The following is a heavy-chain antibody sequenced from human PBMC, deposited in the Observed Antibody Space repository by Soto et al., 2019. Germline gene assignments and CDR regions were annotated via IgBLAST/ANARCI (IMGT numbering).Heavy chain of an antibody. CDR1: GGSISGYY. V-gene: IGHV4-59*01. CDR2: IYYSGST. Sequence: PSETLSLTCTVSGGSISGYYWSWIRQPPGKGLEWIGYIYYSGSTNYNPSLKSRVTISVDTSKNQFSLKLSSVTAADTAVYYCARGAGYSSSWYRSYYYYGMDVWGQGTTVTVSS. CDR3: ARGAGYSSSWYRSYYYYGMDV. D-gene: IGHD6-13*01. J-gene: IGHJ6*02.